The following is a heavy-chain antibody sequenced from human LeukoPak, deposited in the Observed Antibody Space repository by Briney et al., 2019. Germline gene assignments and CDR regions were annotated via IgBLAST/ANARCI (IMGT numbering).Heavy chain of an antibody. J-gene: IGHJ5*02. CDR1: GGSISSYY. D-gene: IGHD6-13*01. V-gene: IGHV4-4*07. CDR2: IYTSGST. CDR3: ARQAAAGTENWFDP. Sequence: SETLSLTCTVSGGSISSYYWSWIRQPAGKGLEWIGRIYTSGSTNYNPSLKSRVTMSVDTSKNQFSLKLGSVTAADTAVYYCARQAAAGTENWFDPWGQGTLVTVSS.